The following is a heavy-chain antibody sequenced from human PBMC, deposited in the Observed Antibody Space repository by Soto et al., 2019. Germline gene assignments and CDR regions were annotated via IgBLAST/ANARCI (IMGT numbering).Heavy chain of an antibody. CDR1: GFTFSSYA. Sequence: QVQLVESGGGVVQPGRSLRLSCAASGFTFSSYAMHWVRQAPGKGLEWVAVISYDGSNKYYADSVKGRFTISRDNSKNTLYLQMNSLRAEDTAVYYCARGVYSSSWWAYYYYGMDVWGQGTTVTVSS. CDR3: ARGVYSSSWWAYYYYGMDV. D-gene: IGHD6-13*01. V-gene: IGHV3-30-3*01. CDR2: ISYDGSNK. J-gene: IGHJ6*02.